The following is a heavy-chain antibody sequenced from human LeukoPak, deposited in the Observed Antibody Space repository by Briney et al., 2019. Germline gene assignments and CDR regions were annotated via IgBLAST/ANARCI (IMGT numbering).Heavy chain of an antibody. D-gene: IGHD3-22*01. Sequence: ASVKVSCKAFGYTFTSNYMHWVRQAPGQGPECMGVISPSGGSTTYAQKFQGRVTLTRDMSTSTDYLELSSLRSEDTAVYYCAKASAMIVVVSKHFDYWGQGTLVTVSS. J-gene: IGHJ4*02. CDR1: GYTFTSNY. CDR2: ISPSGGST. V-gene: IGHV1-46*01. CDR3: AKASAMIVVVSKHFDY.